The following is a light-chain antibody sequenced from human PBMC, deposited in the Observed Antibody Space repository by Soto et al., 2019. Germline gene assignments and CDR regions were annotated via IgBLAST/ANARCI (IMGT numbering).Light chain of an antibody. CDR3: QRYGSSPAYT. Sequence: EIVLTQSPGTLSLSPGESATLSCIASQRVASSHIAWCRQKPGQAPWLLIYGAANSATGIPDRFSGSGSGTDFTLTISRLESEDSAVSYCQRYGSSPAYTFGQGPKLKIK. V-gene: IGKV3-20*01. CDR1: QRVASSH. J-gene: IGKJ2*01. CDR2: GAA.